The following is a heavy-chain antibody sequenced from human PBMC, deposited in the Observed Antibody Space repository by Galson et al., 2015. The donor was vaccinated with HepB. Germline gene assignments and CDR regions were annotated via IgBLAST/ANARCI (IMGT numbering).Heavy chain of an antibody. V-gene: IGHV1-2*04. J-gene: IGHJ4*02. Sequence: SVKVSCKASGYTFTGYYMHWVRQAPGQGLEWMGWINPNSGGTNYAQKFQGWVTMTRDTSISTAYMELSRLRSDDTAVYYCARADRPTFWSGDYFDYWGQGTLVTVSS. CDR1: GYTFTGYY. CDR2: INPNSGGT. CDR3: ARADRPTFWSGDYFDY. D-gene: IGHD3-3*01.